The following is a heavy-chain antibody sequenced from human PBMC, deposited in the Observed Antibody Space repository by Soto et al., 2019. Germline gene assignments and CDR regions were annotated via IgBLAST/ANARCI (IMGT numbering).Heavy chain of an antibody. J-gene: IGHJ4*02. CDR2: VSFGGGYT. CDR3: VREGLRATTKAPYFAY. D-gene: IGHD1-26*01. Sequence: EVQLLESGGGSVQPGGSLRLSCVASGFTFSGYAMSWVRQAPGKGLEWVSTVSFGGGYTYYADSVKGRFTISRDSSQNTLFLQMTSLRVEDTALYYCVREGLRATTKAPYFAYWGQGTRVTVSS. CDR1: GFTFSGYA. V-gene: IGHV3-23*01.